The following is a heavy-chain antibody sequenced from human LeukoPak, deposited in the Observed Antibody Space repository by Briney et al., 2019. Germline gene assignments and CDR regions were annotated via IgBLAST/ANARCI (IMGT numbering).Heavy chain of an antibody. J-gene: IGHJ6*03. Sequence: ASETLSLTCTVSGGSISSYYWSWIRQPPGKGLEWIGYIYYSGSTNYNPSLKSRVTISVDTSKNQFSLKLSSVTAADTAVYYCARFGVVTAAYYYYYMDVWGKGTTVTVSS. CDR3: ARFGVVTAAYYYYYMDV. CDR1: GGSISSYY. D-gene: IGHD2-21*02. V-gene: IGHV4-59*01. CDR2: IYYSGST.